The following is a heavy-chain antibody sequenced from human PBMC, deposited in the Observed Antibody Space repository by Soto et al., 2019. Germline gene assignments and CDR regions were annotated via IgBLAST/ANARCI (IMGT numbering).Heavy chain of an antibody. CDR1: GFSLSTSGVG. D-gene: IGHD6-19*01. J-gene: IGHJ4*02. CDR2: IYWDNDK. CDR3: AYRRDNGWYDFAY. Sequence: QITLKESGPTLVKPTQTLTLTCTFSGFSLSTSGVGVGWIRQPPGKALEWLALIYWDNDKRYSPSLKSRLTXTXDXXQLRVVRTMTTMAPGDTRRYFWAYRRDNGWYDFAYWGQGALVTVSS. V-gene: IGHV2-5*02.